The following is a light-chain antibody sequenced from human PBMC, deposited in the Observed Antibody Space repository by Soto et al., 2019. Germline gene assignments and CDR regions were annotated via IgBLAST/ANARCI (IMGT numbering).Light chain of an antibody. Sequence: EIVLTQSPATLSLSPGERATLSCRASQTVRRYLAWYQQKPGQAPRLLIYDASTRATGIPARFSGSGSETDLALTITSIEPEAFAVYYCQWRHNWPLITFGQGTRPEI. J-gene: IGKJ5*01. CDR1: QTVRRY. CDR2: DAS. CDR3: QWRHNWPLIT. V-gene: IGKV3-11*01.